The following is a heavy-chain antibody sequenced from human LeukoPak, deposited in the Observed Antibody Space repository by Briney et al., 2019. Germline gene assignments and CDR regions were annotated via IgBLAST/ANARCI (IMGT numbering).Heavy chain of an antibody. CDR3: ATDAVLFEH. V-gene: IGHV3-7*01. J-gene: IGHJ4*02. D-gene: IGHD6-19*01. CDR1: GLNIYTYW. CDR2: IKQDGSEK. Sequence: GGSLRLSCAASGLNIYTYWMSWVRQPPGKGPEWVANIKQDGSEKYYVESVRGRFTISRDNAKTSLYLQMDSLRAEDTAVYYCATDAVLFEHLGQGTLVTVSS.